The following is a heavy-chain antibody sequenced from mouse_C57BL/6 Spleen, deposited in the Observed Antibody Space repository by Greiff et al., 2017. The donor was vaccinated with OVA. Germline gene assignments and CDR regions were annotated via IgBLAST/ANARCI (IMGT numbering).Heavy chain of an antibody. Sequence: VQLQQSGAELVRPGASVTLSCKASGYTFTDYEMHWVKQTPVHGLEWIGAIDPETGGTAYNQKFKGKAILTADESSSTAYMELRSLTSEDSAVYYCTVMITTGYYYAMDYWGQGTSVTVSS. CDR2: IDPETGGT. D-gene: IGHD2-4*01. CDR3: TVMITTGYYYAMDY. V-gene: IGHV1-15*01. CDR1: GYTFTDYE. J-gene: IGHJ4*01.